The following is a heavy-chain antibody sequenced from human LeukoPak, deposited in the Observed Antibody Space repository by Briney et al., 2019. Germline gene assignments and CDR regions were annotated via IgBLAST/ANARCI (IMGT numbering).Heavy chain of an antibody. J-gene: IGHJ4*02. CDR1: GFTFSSYA. Sequence: PGGSLRLSCAASGFTFSSYAMSWVRQAPGKGLEWVSSISGSGGSTYYADSVKGRFTISRDKSKNTLYLQMNSLRAEDTAVYYCARHVLRYFDWLLIFDYWGQGTPVTVSS. CDR2: ISGSGGST. D-gene: IGHD3-9*01. CDR3: ARHVLRYFDWLLIFDY. V-gene: IGHV3-23*01.